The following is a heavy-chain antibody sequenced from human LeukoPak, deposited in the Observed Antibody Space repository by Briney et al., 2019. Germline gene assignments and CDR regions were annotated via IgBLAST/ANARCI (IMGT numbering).Heavy chain of an antibody. Sequence: GSLRLSCVVSGFTFSSFEMNWVRQAPGKGLEWVSYISSTFAIHYADSVKGRFTISRDNARDSLYLQMNSLRDEDTAVYYCARSLSGYNTDPFFEQWGQGALVTVSS. CDR2: ISSTFAI. D-gene: IGHD5-12*01. CDR3: ARSLSGYNTDPFFEQ. V-gene: IGHV3-48*03. CDR1: GFTFSSFE. J-gene: IGHJ4*02.